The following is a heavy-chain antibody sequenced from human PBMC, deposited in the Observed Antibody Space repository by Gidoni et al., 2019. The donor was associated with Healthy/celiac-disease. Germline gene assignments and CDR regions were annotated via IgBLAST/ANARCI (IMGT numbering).Heavy chain of an antibody. CDR3: AKERVPMGIFGVVISYFDY. V-gene: IGHV3-23*01. D-gene: IGHD3-3*01. CDR1: GFTFSSYA. Sequence: EVQLLESGGGLVQPGGSLRLSCAASGFTFSSYAMSWVRQAPGKGLEWVSAISGSGGSTYYADSVKGRFTMYRENSKNTLYVKMNSLRDEDTAVYDCAKERVPMGIFGVVISYFDYWGQGTLVTVSS. J-gene: IGHJ4*02. CDR2: ISGSGGST.